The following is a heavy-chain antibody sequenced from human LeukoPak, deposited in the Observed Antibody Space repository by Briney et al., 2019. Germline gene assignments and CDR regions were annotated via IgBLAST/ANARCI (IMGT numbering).Heavy chain of an antibody. Sequence: SETLSLTCTVSGGSIRSSSYYWGWIRQPPGKGPEWIGSIHYSGSTYYNPSLKSRVTISVDTSKNQFSLKLSSVTAADTAVYYCARIEVRGVLYYYYYMDVWGKGTTVTISS. CDR3: ARIEVRGVLYYYYYMDV. CDR1: GGSIRSSSYY. CDR2: IHYSGST. V-gene: IGHV4-39*01. D-gene: IGHD3-10*01. J-gene: IGHJ6*03.